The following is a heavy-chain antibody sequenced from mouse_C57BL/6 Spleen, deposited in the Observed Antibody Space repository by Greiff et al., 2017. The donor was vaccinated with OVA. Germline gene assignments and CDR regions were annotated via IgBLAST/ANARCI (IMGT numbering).Heavy chain of an antibody. CDR1: GYTFTDYE. Sequence: QVQLQQSGAELVRPGASVTLSCKASGYTFTDYEMHWVKQTPVHGLEWIGAIDPETGGTAYNQKFKGKAILTADKSSSTAYMELRSLTSEDSAVYYCTRGNDGYEDWGQGTTLTVSS. J-gene: IGHJ2*01. D-gene: IGHD2-3*01. V-gene: IGHV1-15*01. CDR3: TRGNDGYED. CDR2: IDPETGGT.